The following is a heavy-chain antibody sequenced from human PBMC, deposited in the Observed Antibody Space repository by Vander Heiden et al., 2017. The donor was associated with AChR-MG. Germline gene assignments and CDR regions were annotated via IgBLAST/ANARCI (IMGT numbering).Heavy chain of an antibody. CDR2: ISSSGSTI. CDR1: GFTFSAYY. V-gene: IGHV3-11*01. Sequence: QVQLVESGGGLVKPGGSLSLPCAASGFTFSAYYMSGIRQAPGKGLEWVSYISSSGSTIYYADSVKGRFTISRDNAKNSLYLQMNSLRAEDTAVYYCARDLSSDSSGYWGQGAAFDIWGQGTMVTVSS. J-gene: IGHJ3*02. CDR3: ARDLSSDSSGYWGQGAAFDI. D-gene: IGHD3-22*01.